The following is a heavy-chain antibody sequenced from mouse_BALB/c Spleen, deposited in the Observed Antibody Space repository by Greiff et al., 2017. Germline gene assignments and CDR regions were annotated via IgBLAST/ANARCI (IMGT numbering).Heavy chain of an antibody. Sequence: QVQLQQPGAELVMPGASVKMSCKASGYTFTDYWMHWVKQRPGQGLEWIGAIDTSDSYTSYNQKFKGKATLTVDEPSSTAYMQLSSLTSEDSAVYYCARSSGYDGFAYWGQGTLVTVSA. CDR1: GYTFTDYW. J-gene: IGHJ3*01. D-gene: IGHD2-2*01. CDR3: ARSSGYDGFAY. V-gene: IGHV1-69*01. CDR2: IDTSDSYT.